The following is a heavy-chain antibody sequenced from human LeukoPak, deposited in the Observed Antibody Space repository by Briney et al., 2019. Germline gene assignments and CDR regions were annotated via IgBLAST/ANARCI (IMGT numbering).Heavy chain of an antibody. D-gene: IGHD1-26*01. J-gene: IGHJ3*02. CDR3: ATGRGSLDAFDI. V-gene: IGHV1-24*01. CDR1: GYTLTDLS. Sequence: GASVKVSCKVSGYTLTDLSMQWVRQAPGKGLEWMGGRDPENGETIHAEKFQGRVTMTEDTSADTAYMELSSLRSEDTAVYYCATGRGSLDAFDIWGQGTMVTVSS. CDR2: RDPENGET.